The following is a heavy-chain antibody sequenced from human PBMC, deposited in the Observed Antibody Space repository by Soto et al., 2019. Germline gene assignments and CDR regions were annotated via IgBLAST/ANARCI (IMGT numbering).Heavy chain of an antibody. CDR2: IYYSGST. CDR1: GGSISSYY. CDR3: AALYGSGIRGWFDP. D-gene: IGHD3-10*01. Sequence: QVQLQESGPGLVKPSETLSLTCTVSGGSISSYYWSWIRQPPGKGLEWIGYIYYSGSTNYNPSLMSRFTISVDTSKNQFSLKLSSVTAADTAVYYCAALYGSGIRGWFDPWCQGTLVTVSS. J-gene: IGHJ5*02. V-gene: IGHV4-59*01.